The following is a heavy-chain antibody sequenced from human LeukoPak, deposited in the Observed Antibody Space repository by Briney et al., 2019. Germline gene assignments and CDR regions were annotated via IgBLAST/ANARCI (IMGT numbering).Heavy chain of an antibody. J-gene: IGHJ6*02. D-gene: IGHD6-13*01. V-gene: IGHV3-33*01. CDR2: IWYDGSNK. Sequence: GGSLRLSCAASGFTFSSYGMHWVRQAPGKGLEWVAVIWYDGSNKYYADSVKGRFTISRDNSKNTLYLQMNSLRAEDTAVYYCARDLRVAAAGSRYYGMDVWGRGTTVTVSS. CDR3: ARDLRVAAAGSRYYGMDV. CDR1: GFTFSSYG.